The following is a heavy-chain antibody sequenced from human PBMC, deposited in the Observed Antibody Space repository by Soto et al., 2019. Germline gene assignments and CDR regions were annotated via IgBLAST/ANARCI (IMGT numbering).Heavy chain of an antibody. CDR2: IRSKANSYAT. J-gene: IGHJ3*02. V-gene: IGHV3-73*01. CDR3: TRPQEQDIVVVPAVADAFDI. D-gene: IGHD2-2*01. CDR1: GFTFSGSA. Sequence: GGSLRLSCAASGFTFSGSAMHWDRKASGKGLEWVGRIRSKANSYATAYAASVKGRFTISRDDSKNTAYLQMNSLKTEDTAVYYCTRPQEQDIVVVPAVADAFDIWGQGTMVTVSS.